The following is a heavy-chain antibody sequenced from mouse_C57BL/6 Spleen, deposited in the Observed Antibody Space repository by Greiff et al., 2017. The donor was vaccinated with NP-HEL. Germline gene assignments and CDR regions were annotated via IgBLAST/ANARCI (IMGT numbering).Heavy chain of an antibody. V-gene: IGHV1-64*01. J-gene: IGHJ4*01. Sequence: QVQLQQPGAELVKPGASVKLSCKASGYTFTSYWMHWVKQRPGPGLEWIGMIHPNSGSTNYNEKFKSKATLTVDKSSSTAYMQLSSLTSEDSAVYYCASDLYGNDAMDYWGQGTSVTVSS. CDR1: GYTFTSYW. CDR2: IHPNSGST. CDR3: ASDLYGNDAMDY. D-gene: IGHD2-1*01.